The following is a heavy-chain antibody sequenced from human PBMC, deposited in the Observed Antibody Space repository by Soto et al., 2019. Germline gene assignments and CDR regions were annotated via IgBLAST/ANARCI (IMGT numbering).Heavy chain of an antibody. CDR3: ARDGKGAAYTNGPYYFDY. J-gene: IGHJ4*02. D-gene: IGHD2-8*01. Sequence: GGSLRLSCAASGFTFTSFGIHWVRQAPGKGLEWVAVVSYDGIDENYADSVKGRFSISRDNSKNTVYLQMNSLRGEDTAVYYCARDGKGAAYTNGPYYFDYWGQGALVTVSS. CDR1: GFTFTSFG. CDR2: VSYDGIDE. V-gene: IGHV3-30*03.